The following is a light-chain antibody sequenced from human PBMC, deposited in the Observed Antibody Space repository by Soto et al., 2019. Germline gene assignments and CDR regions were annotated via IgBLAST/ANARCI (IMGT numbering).Light chain of an antibody. CDR1: SSDVGAFHY. CDR3: CTCAAIYPYVF. V-gene: IGLV2-11*01. J-gene: IGLJ2*01. Sequence: QSALTQPRSVSGSPGQSVTVSCTAASSDVGAFHYVSWYQQHPGKAPKNLIYDVTKRPSGVPDRFSGSKSGNTASLTISGVQAEDEADYYCCTCAAIYPYVFFGGGTQLTVL. CDR2: DVT.